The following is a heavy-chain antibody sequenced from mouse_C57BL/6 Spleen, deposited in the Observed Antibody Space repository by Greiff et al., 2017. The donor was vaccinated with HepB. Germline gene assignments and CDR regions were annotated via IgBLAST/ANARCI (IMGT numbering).Heavy chain of an antibody. CDR3: AREGATVVATRYFDV. D-gene: IGHD1-1*01. J-gene: IGHJ1*03. CDR2: ISDGGSYT. V-gene: IGHV5-4*01. CDR1: GFTFSSYA. Sequence: EVKVVESGGGLVKPGGSLKLSCAASGFTFSSYAMSWVRQTPEKRLEWVATISDGGSYTYYPDNVKGRFTIYRDNAKNNLYLQMSHLKSEDTAMYYCAREGATVVATRYFDVWGTGTTVTVSS.